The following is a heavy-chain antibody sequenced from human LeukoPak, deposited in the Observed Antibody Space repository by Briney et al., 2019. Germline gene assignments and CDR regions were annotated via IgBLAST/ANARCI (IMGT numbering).Heavy chain of an antibody. Sequence: SETLSLTCTVSGYSISSGYYWGWIRQPPGKGLEWIGSIYYSGSTYYNPSLKSRVTISVDTSKNQFSLKLSSVTAADTAVYYCASPSTNYYDSSGYYAGFDYWGQGTLVTVSS. CDR2: IYYSGST. V-gene: IGHV4-38-2*02. CDR3: ASPSTNYYDSSGYYAGFDY. J-gene: IGHJ4*02. D-gene: IGHD3-22*01. CDR1: GYSISSGYY.